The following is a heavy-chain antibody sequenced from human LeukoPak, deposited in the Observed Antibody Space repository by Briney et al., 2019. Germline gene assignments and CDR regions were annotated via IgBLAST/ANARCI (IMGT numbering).Heavy chain of an antibody. CDR3: AKSVHWLVGLFDY. D-gene: IGHD6-19*01. Sequence: GGSMRLSCAAAGFTFSSYATSWVRHAPVKWRGWVSAISGSGGSTYYADSVKGRFTISRDNSKNTLYLQMNSLRAEDTAVYYCAKSVHWLVGLFDYWGQGTLVTVSS. CDR1: GFTFSSYA. J-gene: IGHJ4*02. CDR2: ISGSGGST. V-gene: IGHV3-23*01.